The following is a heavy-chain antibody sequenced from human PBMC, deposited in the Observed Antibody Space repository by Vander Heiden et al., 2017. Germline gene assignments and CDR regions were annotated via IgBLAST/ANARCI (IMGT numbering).Heavy chain of an antibody. CDR3: SRDDITGGSGVRY. D-gene: IGHD1-20*01. CDR2: IRSKAFPGTT. Sequence: EVQLVESGGGLVKPGLSLRLSCSASGFTFGEYGMSLFRHAPGKGLEWVGFIRSKAFPGTTEYAASVKGRFTISRDNSKSIAYLQMNSLRTEDTAVYYCSRDDITGGSGVRYWGQGTLVTVSS. J-gene: IGHJ4*02. CDR1: GFTFGEYG. V-gene: IGHV3-49*05.